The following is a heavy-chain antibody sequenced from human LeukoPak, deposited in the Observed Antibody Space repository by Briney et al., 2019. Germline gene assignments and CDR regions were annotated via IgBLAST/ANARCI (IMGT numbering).Heavy chain of an antibody. CDR1: GGTFSSYA. D-gene: IGHD3-22*01. V-gene: IGHV1-69*06. J-gene: IGHJ3*02. Sequence: SVKVSCKASGGTFSSYAISWVRQAPGQGLEWMGGIIPIFGTANYAQKFQGRVTMTEDTSTDTAYMELSSLRSEDTAVYYCATWGGYYYYAFDIWGQGTMVTVSS. CDR2: IIPIFGTA. CDR3: ATWGGYYYYAFDI.